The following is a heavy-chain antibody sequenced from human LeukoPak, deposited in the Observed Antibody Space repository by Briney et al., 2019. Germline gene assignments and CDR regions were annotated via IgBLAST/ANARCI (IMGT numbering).Heavy chain of an antibody. V-gene: IGHV3-23*01. CDR2: ISGSGGST. D-gene: IGHD6-13*01. CDR3: AKDATSSWRQDWLDP. J-gene: IGHJ5*02. Sequence: GGSLRLSCEDSGFTLRNFAVSWVRQAPGKGLEWVSVISGSGGSTHYADSVKGRFTISRDNSKNTVYLQMNSLRAEDTAVYYRAKDATSSWRQDWLDPWGQGTLVTVSS. CDR1: GFTLRNFA.